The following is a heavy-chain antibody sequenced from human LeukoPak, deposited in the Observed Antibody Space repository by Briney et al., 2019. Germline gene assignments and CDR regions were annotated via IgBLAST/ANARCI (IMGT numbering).Heavy chain of an antibody. J-gene: IGHJ6*03. CDR1: GYTFTTYG. Sequence: GASVKVSCKASGYTFTTYGISWVRQAPGQGLEWMGIINPSGGSTSYAQKFQGRVTMTRDTSTSTVYMELSSLRSEDTAVYYCARSGEPGYYYMDVWGKGTTVTVSS. CDR3: ARSGEPGYYYMDV. V-gene: IGHV1-46*01. D-gene: IGHD1-14*01. CDR2: INPSGGST.